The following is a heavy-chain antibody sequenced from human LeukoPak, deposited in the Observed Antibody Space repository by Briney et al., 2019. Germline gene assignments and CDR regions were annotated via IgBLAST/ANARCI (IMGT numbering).Heavy chain of an antibody. CDR1: GFTFSTYA. CDR2: ISDSGGHT. D-gene: IGHD2-15*01. CDR3: AKVRMGGGYLDY. V-gene: IGHV3-23*01. Sequence: PGGSLRLSCAVSGFTFSTYAMNWVRQAPGKGLKSVSAISDSGGHTSYADSVEGRLTISRDNSKNTLYLQMNSLGAEDTAVYCCAKVRMGGGYLDYWGQGTLVTVSS. J-gene: IGHJ4*02.